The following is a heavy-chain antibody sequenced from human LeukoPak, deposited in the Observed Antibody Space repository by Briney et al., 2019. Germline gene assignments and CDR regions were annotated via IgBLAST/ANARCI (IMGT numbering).Heavy chain of an antibody. J-gene: IGHJ4*02. D-gene: IGHD3-10*01. Sequence: PGGSLRLSCAASGFTFSSYWMRWVRQAPGEGLEWVANIKQDGSEKYYVDSVKGRFTISRDNSKNTLYLQMNSLRAEDTAVYYCAKDHGSGSRDFDYWGQGTLVTVSS. CDR2: IKQDGSEK. CDR1: GFTFSSYW. V-gene: IGHV3-7*03. CDR3: AKDHGSGSRDFDY.